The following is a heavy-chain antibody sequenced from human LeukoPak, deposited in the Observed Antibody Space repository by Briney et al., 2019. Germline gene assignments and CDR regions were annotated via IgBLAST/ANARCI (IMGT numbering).Heavy chain of an antibody. V-gene: IGHV3-23*01. CDR3: AKILQEYNYGGFDY. J-gene: IGHJ4*02. CDR2: ISGSGVST. Sequence: GGSLRLSCAASGFTFSSYAMSWVRQAPGKGLEWVSTISGSGVSTYYADSVKGRFTISRDNSKNTLYLQMNSLRAEDTAVYYCAKILQEYNYGGFDYWGQGTLVTVSS. D-gene: IGHD5-18*01. CDR1: GFTFSSYA.